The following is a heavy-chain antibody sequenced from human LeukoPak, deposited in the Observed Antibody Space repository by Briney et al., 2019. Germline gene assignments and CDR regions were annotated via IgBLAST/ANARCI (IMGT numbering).Heavy chain of an antibody. J-gene: IGHJ5*02. CDR3: ARGLAARLRRGSGWFDP. V-gene: IGHV4-59*01. CDR2: IYYSGST. Sequence: NPSETLSLTCTVSGGSISSYYWSWIRQPPGKGLEWIGYIYYSGSTNYNPSLKCRVTISVDTSKNQFSLKLSSVTAADTAVYYCARGLAARLRRGSGWFDPWGQGTLVTVSS. D-gene: IGHD6-6*01. CDR1: GGSISSYY.